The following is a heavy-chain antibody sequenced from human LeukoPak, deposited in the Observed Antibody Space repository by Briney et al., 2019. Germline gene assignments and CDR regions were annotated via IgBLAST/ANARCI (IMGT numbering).Heavy chain of an antibody. Sequence: GGSLRLSCAASGFTFSSYGMHWVRQAPGKGLEWVAVTSYDGSNKYYADSLKGRFTISRDNSKNTLYLQMDSLRAEDTAVYYCAKHHCSSISCHGRSSGDFDYWGQGTLVTVSS. CDR2: TSYDGSNK. CDR1: GFTFSSYG. J-gene: IGHJ4*02. D-gene: IGHD2-2*01. V-gene: IGHV3-30*18. CDR3: AKHHCSSISCHGRSSGDFDY.